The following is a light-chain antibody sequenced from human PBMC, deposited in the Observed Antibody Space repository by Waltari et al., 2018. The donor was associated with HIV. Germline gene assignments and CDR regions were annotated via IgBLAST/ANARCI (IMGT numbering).Light chain of an antibody. V-gene: IGLV2-14*01. CDR2: EVS. CDR1: TSDVGGYKY. CDR3: SSYTSRNTRV. J-gene: IGLJ1*01. Sequence: QSALTQPASVSGSPRQSITISCTGTTSDVGGYKYVSWYQQHPAKAPKLVVYEVSNRPSGISSRFSGSKSGNTASLTISGLQAEDEADYYCSSYTSRNTRVFGTGTKVTVL.